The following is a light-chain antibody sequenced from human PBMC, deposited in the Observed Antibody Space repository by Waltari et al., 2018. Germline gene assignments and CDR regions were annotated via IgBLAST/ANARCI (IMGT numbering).Light chain of an antibody. CDR2: LGS. V-gene: IGKV2-28*01. Sequence: DIVLTQSPLSLPVTPGEPASISCRSSQSLLHSNGYNYMDWYLQKPGQSPQVLIYLGSNRASGVPDRFSGSGSGTDFTLKISRVEAEDVGVYYCMQALQTPLT. CDR3: MQALQTPLT. CDR1: QSLLHSNGYNY. J-gene: IGKJ4*01.